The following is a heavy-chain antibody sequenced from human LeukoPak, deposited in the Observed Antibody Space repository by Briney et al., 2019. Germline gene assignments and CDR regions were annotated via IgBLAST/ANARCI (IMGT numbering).Heavy chain of an antibody. Sequence: ASVKVSCKASGYTFTGYYMHWVRQAPGQGLEWMGIINPSGGSTSYAQKFQGRVTMTRDTSTSTVYMELSSLRSEDTAVYYCAREDLGYCSGGSCYPDYWGQGTLVTVSS. J-gene: IGHJ4*02. CDR3: AREDLGYCSGGSCYPDY. D-gene: IGHD2-15*01. CDR2: INPSGGST. V-gene: IGHV1-46*01. CDR1: GYTFTGYY.